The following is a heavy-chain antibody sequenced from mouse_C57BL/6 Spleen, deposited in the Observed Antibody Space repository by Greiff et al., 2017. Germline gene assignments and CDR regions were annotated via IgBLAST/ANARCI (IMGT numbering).Heavy chain of an antibody. CDR3: ARAPYFDY. V-gene: IGHV1-42*01. J-gene: IGHJ2*01. CDR2: INPSTGGT. Sequence: EVQLQQSGPELVKPGASVKISCKTSGYSFTGYYMNWVKQSPEKSLEWIGEINPSTGGTTYNQKFKAKATLTVDKSSSTAYMQLKSLTSEDSAVYYCARAPYFDYWGQGTTPTVSS. CDR1: GYSFTGYY.